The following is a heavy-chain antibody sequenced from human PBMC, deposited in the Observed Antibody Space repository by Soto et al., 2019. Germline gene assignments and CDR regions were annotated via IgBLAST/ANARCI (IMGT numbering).Heavy chain of an antibody. CDR3: ARGEWELLTYFDY. CDR1: GGTFSSDA. V-gene: IGHV1-69*13. D-gene: IGHD1-26*01. Sequence: SVKVSCKASGGTFSSDAISWVRQAPGQGLEWMGGIIPIFGTANYAQKFQGRVTITADESTSTAYMELSSLRSEDTAVYYGARGEWELLTYFDYCGQVTPDTVSS. J-gene: IGHJ4*02. CDR2: IIPIFGTA.